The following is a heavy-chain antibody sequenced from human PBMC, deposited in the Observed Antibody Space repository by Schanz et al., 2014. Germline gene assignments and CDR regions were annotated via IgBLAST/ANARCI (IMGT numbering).Heavy chain of an antibody. V-gene: IGHV1-69*09. CDR2: IIPILDKT. Sequence: QVQLVQSGAEVKKPGVSVKVSCKASGYTFTTYYIHWVRQATGQGLEWMGRIIPILDKTNYAQKFQGRVTMTADKSTSTVYMEVSGLRSEDTAVYYCAKVDRTRYYAMDVWGQGTTVTVSS. J-gene: IGHJ6*02. D-gene: IGHD3-9*01. CDR1: GYTFTTYY. CDR3: AKVDRTRYYAMDV.